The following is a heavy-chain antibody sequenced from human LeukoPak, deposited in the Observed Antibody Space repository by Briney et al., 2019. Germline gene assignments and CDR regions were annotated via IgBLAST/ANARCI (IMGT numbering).Heavy chain of an antibody. Sequence: GGSLRLSCVGSGFVFSDYWMHWVRQAPEKGLVWVSRINTDGSNIDYADSVKGRFTSSRDNAKNTLYLQMNSLRAEDTALYLCAGGDRNGWYFYYWGQGTLVTVSS. D-gene: IGHD6-19*01. V-gene: IGHV3-74*01. CDR1: GFVFSDYW. CDR2: INTDGSNI. J-gene: IGHJ4*02. CDR3: AGGDRNGWYFYY.